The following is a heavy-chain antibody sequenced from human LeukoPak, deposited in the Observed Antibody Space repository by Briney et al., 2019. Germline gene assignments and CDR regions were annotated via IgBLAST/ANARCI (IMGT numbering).Heavy chain of an antibody. CDR2: ISRSGSTK. CDR3: ARGSADLLLWFGEAPPPTAFDI. V-gene: IGHV3-48*04. D-gene: IGHD3-10*01. J-gene: IGHJ3*02. CDR1: GFTFSSYS. Sequence: QPGGSLRLSCAASGFTFSSYSMNWVRQAPGKGLEWVSSISRSGSTKYYADSVKGRFTISRDNAKNSLFLQMNSLRAEDTAVYYCARGSADLLLWFGEAPPPTAFDIWGQGTMVTVSS.